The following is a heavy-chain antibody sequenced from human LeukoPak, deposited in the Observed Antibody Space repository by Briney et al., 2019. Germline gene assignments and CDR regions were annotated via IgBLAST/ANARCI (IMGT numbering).Heavy chain of an antibody. Sequence: SQTLSLTCTVSGGSISSGSYYWSWIRQPAGKGLEWIGRIYTSGSTNYNPSLKSRVTISVDTSKNQFSLKLSSVTAADTAVYYCARDQAVVVNGRTYNWFDPWGQGTLVTVSS. V-gene: IGHV4-61*02. CDR1: GGSISSGSYY. D-gene: IGHD3-22*01. CDR3: ARDQAVVVNGRTYNWFDP. CDR2: IYTSGST. J-gene: IGHJ5*02.